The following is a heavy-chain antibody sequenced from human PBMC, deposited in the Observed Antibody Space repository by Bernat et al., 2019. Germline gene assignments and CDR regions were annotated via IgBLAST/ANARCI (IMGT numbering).Heavy chain of an antibody. CDR3: VRERGLDTAMVHFDY. CDR1: GGSISSGDYY. Sequence: QVQLQESGPGLVKPSQTLSLTCTVSGGSISSGDYYWSWIRQPPGKGLEWIGYIYYSGSTYYNPSLKSRVTISVDTSKNQFSLKLSSVTAADTAVYYCVRERGLDTAMVHFDYWGQGTLVTVSS. J-gene: IGHJ4*02. D-gene: IGHD5-18*01. CDR2: IYYSGST. V-gene: IGHV4-30-4*01.